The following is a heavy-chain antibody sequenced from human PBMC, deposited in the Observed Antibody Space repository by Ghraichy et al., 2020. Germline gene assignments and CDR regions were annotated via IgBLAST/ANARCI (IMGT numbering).Heavy chain of an antibody. CDR3: TTDLSESVGHAYDAFDI. V-gene: IGHV3-15*01. CDR2: IKSKTDGGTT. Sequence: GGSLRLSCAASGFTFSNAWMSWVRQAPGKGLEWVGRIKSKTDGGTTDYAAPVKGRFTISRDDSKNTLYLQMNSLKTEDTAVYYCTTDLSESVGHAYDAFDIWGQGTMVTVSS. D-gene: IGHD3/OR15-3a*01. CDR1: GFTFSNAW. J-gene: IGHJ3*02.